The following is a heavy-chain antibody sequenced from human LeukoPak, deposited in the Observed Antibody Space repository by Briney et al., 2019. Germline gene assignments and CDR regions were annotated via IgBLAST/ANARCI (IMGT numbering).Heavy chain of an antibody. CDR2: IYYSGST. CDR1: GGSISSYY. Sequence: PSETLSLTCTVSGGSISSYYWSWIRQPPGKGLEWIRYIYYSGSTNYNPSLKSRVTTSVDTSKNQFSLKLSSVTAADTAVYYCARDPAGSGWYKPWGQGTLVTVSS. J-gene: IGHJ5*02. V-gene: IGHV4-59*01. D-gene: IGHD6-19*01. CDR3: ARDPAGSGWYKP.